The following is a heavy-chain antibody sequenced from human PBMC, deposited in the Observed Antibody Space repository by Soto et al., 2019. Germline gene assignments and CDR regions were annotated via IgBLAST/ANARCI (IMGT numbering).Heavy chain of an antibody. V-gene: IGHV3-7*04. CDR2: IKQDGSEI. CDR3: VRSSGWTGDF. D-gene: IGHD3-10*01. CDR1: GFTFSSRW. Sequence: PGGSLRLSCVASGFTFSSRWMSWVRHVPGKGLEWVANIKQDGSEIHYVDSVKGRFTISRDNAKNSLYLQMNSLRVEDTAVYHCVRSSGWTGDFWGQGILVTVSS. J-gene: IGHJ4*02.